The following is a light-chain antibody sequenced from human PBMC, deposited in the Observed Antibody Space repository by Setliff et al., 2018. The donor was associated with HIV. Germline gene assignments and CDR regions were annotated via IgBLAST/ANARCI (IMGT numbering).Light chain of an antibody. J-gene: IGLJ1*01. CDR1: SSDVGSYNP. CDR3: CSYAGSSTLGHV. V-gene: IGLV2-23*02. Sequence: QSVLTQPASVSGSPGQSITISCTGTSSDVGSYNPVSWYQQHPGKAPKLMIYEVSKRPSGVSNRFSGSKSGNTASLTISGLQAEDEADYYCCSYAGSSTLGHVFGTGTKVTVL. CDR2: EVS.